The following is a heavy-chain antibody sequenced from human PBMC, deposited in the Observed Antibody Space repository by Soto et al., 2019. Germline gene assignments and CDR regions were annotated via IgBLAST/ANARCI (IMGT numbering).Heavy chain of an antibody. V-gene: IGHV1-46*01. CDR1: GYTFTSYD. CDR2: INPSGGST. CDR3: ARLHSGSYRRDY. Sequence: ASVKVSCKASGYTFTSYDINWVRQATGQGLEWMGIINPSGGSTSYAQKFQGRVTMTRDTSTSTVYMELSSLRSEDTAVYYCARLHSGSYRRDYWGQGTLVTVSS. D-gene: IGHD1-26*01. J-gene: IGHJ4*02.